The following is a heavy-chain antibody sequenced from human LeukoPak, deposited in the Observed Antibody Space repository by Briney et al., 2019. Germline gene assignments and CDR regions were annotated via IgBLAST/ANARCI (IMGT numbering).Heavy chain of an antibody. CDR2: INPSGGST. CDR1: GYTFTGYY. V-gene: IGHV1-46*01. J-gene: IGHJ4*02. D-gene: IGHD4-4*01. CDR3: ARAMTTVTPDGY. Sequence: GASVKVSCKASGYTFTGYYMHWVRQAPGQGLEWMGIINPSGGSTSYAQKFQGRVTMTRDTSTSTVYMELSSLRSEDTAVYYCARAMTTVTPDGYWGQGTLVTVSS.